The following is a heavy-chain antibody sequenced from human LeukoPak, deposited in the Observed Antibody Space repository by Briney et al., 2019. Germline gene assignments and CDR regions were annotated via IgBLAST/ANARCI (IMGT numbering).Heavy chain of an antibody. CDR2: ISGSGGST. V-gene: IGHV3-23*01. D-gene: IGHD3-16*01. Sequence: GGSLRLSCAASGFTVSSNYMSWVRQAPGKGLEWVSAISGSGGSTYYADSVKGRFTISRDNSKNTLYLQMNSLRAEDTAVYYCAKEPVWGVRTHFDYWGQGTLVTVSS. CDR1: GFTVSSNY. J-gene: IGHJ4*02. CDR3: AKEPVWGVRTHFDY.